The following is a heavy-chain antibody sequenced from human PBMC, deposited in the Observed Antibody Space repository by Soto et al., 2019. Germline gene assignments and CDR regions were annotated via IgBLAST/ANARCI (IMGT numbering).Heavy chain of an antibody. CDR2: IYPVDSDT. J-gene: IGHJ4*02. V-gene: IGHV5-51*01. CDR1: GYSFTSYW. D-gene: IGHD2-15*01. Sequence: EVQLVQSGPEVKKPGESLKISCTAAGYSFTSYWIGWVRQMPGKGLEWMGVIYPVDSDTRYSPSFQGQVTISADKSMNTAYLQWSSLKASDTAVYYCARHGQSVATDSWGQGTLVTVSS. CDR3: ARHGQSVATDS.